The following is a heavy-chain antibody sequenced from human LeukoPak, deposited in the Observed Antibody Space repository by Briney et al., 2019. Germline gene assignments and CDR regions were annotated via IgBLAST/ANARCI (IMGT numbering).Heavy chain of an antibody. CDR1: GFTFSSYG. CDR2: ISGSGGST. Sequence: GGSLRLSCAASGFTFSSYGMSWVRQAPGKGLEWVSAISGSGGSTYYADSVKGRFTISRDNSKNTLYLQMNSLRAEDTAVYYCAKDSSSSWSYYYYYYMDVWGKGTTVTVSS. CDR3: AKDSSSSWSYYYYYYMDV. V-gene: IGHV3-23*01. D-gene: IGHD6-13*01. J-gene: IGHJ6*03.